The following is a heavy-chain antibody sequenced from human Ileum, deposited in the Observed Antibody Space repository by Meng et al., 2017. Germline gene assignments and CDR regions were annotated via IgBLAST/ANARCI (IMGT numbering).Heavy chain of an antibody. CDR2: IFQSGRT. CDR3: ATSNDRDVYYLGY. V-gene: IGHV4-4*02. D-gene: IGHD3-22*01. Sequence: QVHLRVSGPRTVKLSGPLSLTCAVSGTWWSWVRQPPGKGLEWIGEIFQSGRTNYNPSLKSRVTISIDKSKSQISLQLSAVTAADTAVYSCATSNDRDVYYLGYWGQGTLVTVSS. CDR1: GTW. J-gene: IGHJ4*02.